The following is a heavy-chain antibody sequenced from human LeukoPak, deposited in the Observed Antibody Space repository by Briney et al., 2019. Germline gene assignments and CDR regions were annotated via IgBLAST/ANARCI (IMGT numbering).Heavy chain of an antibody. Sequence: PSETLSLTCTVSGGSVSSSYWIWIRQPPGKGLEWIGEINHSGSTNYNPSLKSRVTISVDTSKNQFSLKLSSVTAADTAVYYCARPRKRGYDYRNYFDYWGQGTLVTVSS. CDR1: GGSVSSSY. CDR3: ARPRKRGYDYRNYFDY. J-gene: IGHJ4*02. CDR2: INHSGST. V-gene: IGHV4-34*01. D-gene: IGHD5-12*01.